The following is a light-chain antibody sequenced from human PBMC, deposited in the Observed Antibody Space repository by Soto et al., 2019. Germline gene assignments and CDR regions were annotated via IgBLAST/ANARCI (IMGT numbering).Light chain of an antibody. CDR2: GAS. Sequence: EIVLTQSPGTLSLSPGERATLSCRASPSVSSSYLAWYQQKPGQAPRLLIFGASSRATGIPDRFSGSGSGTDFTLTSSRLEPEDFAVYYCQQYGSWWTFGQGTKVEIK. CDR1: PSVSSSY. J-gene: IGKJ1*01. V-gene: IGKV3-20*01. CDR3: QQYGSWWT.